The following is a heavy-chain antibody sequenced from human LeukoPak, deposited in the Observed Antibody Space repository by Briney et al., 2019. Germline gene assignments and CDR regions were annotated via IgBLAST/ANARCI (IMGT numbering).Heavy chain of an antibody. J-gene: IGHJ4*02. CDR2: ISRGTSHI. CDR3: VRRPHGSGGYYFDY. CDR1: RFTLSSYC. Sequence: GKSRRLSCAPSRFTLSSYCMNWVRHAPEKGLEWISYISRGTSHIFYTDSVKDRSTLHRHHAKHSLYPQMNTVRDAHTSMYYCVRRPHGSGGYYFDYWGQGTLLTVSS. D-gene: IGHD3-10*01. V-gene: IGHV3-48*02.